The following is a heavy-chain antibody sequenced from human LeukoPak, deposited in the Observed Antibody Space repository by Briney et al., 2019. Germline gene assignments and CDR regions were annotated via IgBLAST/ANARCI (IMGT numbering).Heavy chain of an antibody. V-gene: IGHV3-30*03. J-gene: IGHJ6*02. Sequence: GRSLRLSCAASGFTFSSYGMHWVRQAPGKGLEWVAVKSYDGSNKYYADSVKGRFTISRDNSKNTLYLQMNSLRAEDTAVYYCATGPYGMDVWGQGTTVTVSS. CDR3: ATGPYGMDV. CDR1: GFTFSSYG. CDR2: KSYDGSNK.